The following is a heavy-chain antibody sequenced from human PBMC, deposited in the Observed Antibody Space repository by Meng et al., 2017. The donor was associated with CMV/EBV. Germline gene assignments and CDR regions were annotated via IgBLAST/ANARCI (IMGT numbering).Heavy chain of an antibody. J-gene: IGHJ4*02. CDR2: IYYSGST. Sequence: GSLRLSCTVSGGSISSSSYYWGWIRQPPGKGLEWIGSIYYSGSTYYNPSLKSRVTISVDTSKNQFSLKLSSVTAADTAVYYCAREGWLQLRYFDYWGQGTLVTVSS. CDR3: AREGWLQLRYFDY. CDR1: GGSISSSSYY. D-gene: IGHD5-24*01. V-gene: IGHV4-39*07.